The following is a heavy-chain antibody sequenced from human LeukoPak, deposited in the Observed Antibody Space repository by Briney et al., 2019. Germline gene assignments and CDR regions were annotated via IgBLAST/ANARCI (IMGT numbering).Heavy chain of an antibody. CDR2: INAGNGKT. Sequence: EASVKVSCKASGYGVSDYAIQWVRQAPGQRREWMGWINAGNGKTKYSQNFQGRGTITRDRSASTAYMELSSLRSEDTSIYYCARGRWTATETTYYLDYWGQGTLVTVSS. CDR3: ARGRWTATETTYYLDY. D-gene: IGHD4-17*01. V-gene: IGHV1-3*01. J-gene: IGHJ4*02. CDR1: GYGVSDYA.